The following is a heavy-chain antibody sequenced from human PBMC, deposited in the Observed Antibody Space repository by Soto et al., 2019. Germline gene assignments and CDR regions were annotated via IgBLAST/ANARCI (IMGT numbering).Heavy chain of an antibody. CDR1: GGSFSGYY. V-gene: IGHV4-34*01. CDR2: INHSGST. J-gene: IGHJ6*02. CDR3: ARKIVVVPAAIGYYYYGMDV. Sequence: SETLSLTCAVYGGSFSGYYWSWIRQPPGKGLEWIGEINHSGSTNYNPSLKSRVTISVDTSKNQFSLKLSSVTAADTAVYYCARKIVVVPAAIGYYYYGMDVWGQGTTVTVSS. D-gene: IGHD2-2*01.